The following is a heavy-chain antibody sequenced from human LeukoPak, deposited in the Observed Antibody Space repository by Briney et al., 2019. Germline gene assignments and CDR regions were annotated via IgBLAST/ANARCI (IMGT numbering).Heavy chain of an antibody. V-gene: IGHV4-34*01. Sequence: SETLSLTCAVYGGSFSGYYWSWIRQPPGKGLEWIGEINHIGSTNYNPSLKSRVTISVDTSKNQFSLKLSSVTAADTAVYYCARAPLWFGELSPPSFDYWGQGTLVTVSS. CDR1: GGSFSGYY. J-gene: IGHJ4*02. D-gene: IGHD3-10*01. CDR2: INHIGST. CDR3: ARAPLWFGELSPPSFDY.